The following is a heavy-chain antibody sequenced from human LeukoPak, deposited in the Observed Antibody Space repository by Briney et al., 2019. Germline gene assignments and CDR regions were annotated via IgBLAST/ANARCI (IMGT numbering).Heavy chain of an antibody. CDR3: ARDISSSTRAFDI. D-gene: IGHD2-15*01. CDR1: GFTLSTYE. Sequence: GGSLRPSCAASGFTLSTYEMTWVRQAPGKGLEGISFITSSGSPTFYADSVKGRFTIFRDTAKNSLFLQMNNLRGEDTAVYYCARDISSSTRAFDIWGQGTMVTVS. V-gene: IGHV3-48*03. CDR2: ITSSGSPT. J-gene: IGHJ3*02.